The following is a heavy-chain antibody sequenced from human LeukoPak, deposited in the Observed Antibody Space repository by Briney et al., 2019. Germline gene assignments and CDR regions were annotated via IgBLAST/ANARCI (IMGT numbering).Heavy chain of an antibody. V-gene: IGHV3-30*02. Sequence: GGSLRLSCVASGFTFSSYSMSWVRQAPGKGLEWLTFIQYDESTKYYADSVKGRFTISRDNSKNTLYLQMNSLRAEDTAVYFCAREGGTVVAGTLDYWGQGTPVTVSS. J-gene: IGHJ4*02. CDR1: GFTFSSYS. D-gene: IGHD6-19*01. CDR3: AREGGTVVAGTLDY. CDR2: IQYDESTK.